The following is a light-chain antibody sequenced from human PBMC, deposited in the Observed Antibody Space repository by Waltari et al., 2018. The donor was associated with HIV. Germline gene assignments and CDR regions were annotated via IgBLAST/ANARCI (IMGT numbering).Light chain of an antibody. CDR1: QSAGTW. CDR3: QQYNSGSRT. V-gene: IGKV1-5*03. Sequence: IQMTQSPSTLSASIGDRVNITCRASQSAGTWLAWYQQKAGKALDLLIYGASTLEHGVPLRFSGTGSGTEFTLTISDLQSDDIATYFCQQYNSGSRTFGPGTKV. J-gene: IGKJ3*01. CDR2: GAS.